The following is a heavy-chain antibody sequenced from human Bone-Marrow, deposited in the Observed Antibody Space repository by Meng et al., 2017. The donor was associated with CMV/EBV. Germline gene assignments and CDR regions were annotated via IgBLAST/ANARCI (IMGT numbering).Heavy chain of an antibody. CDR1: GGSVSSGSYY. J-gene: IGHJ3*02. Sequence: ESLKISCTVSGGSVSSGSYYWSWIRQPPGKGLEWIGYIYYSGSTNYNPSLKSRITISLDMSKNQFSLNLSSVTAADTAVYYCATYSGGAFDIWGQGTKVTVSS. V-gene: IGHV4-61*01. CDR2: IYYSGST. D-gene: IGHD2-21*01. CDR3: ATYSGGAFDI.